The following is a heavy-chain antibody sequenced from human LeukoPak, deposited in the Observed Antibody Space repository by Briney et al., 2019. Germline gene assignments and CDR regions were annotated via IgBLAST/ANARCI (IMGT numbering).Heavy chain of an antibody. J-gene: IGHJ4*02. CDR3: ARGAYYYED. CDR1: GFTFSSHS. CDR2: ISSSSSTI. D-gene: IGHD3-22*01. V-gene: IGHV3-48*01. Sequence: GGSLRLSCAASGFTFSSHSMNWVRQAPGKGLEWVSYISSSSSTIYYADSVKGRFTISRDNAKNSLYLQMNSLRVEDTAVYYCARGAYYYEDWGQGTLVTVSS.